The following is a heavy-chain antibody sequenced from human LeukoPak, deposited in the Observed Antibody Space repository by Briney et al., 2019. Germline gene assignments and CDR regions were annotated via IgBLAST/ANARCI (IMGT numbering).Heavy chain of an antibody. Sequence: ASVKVSCKASGYTFTGYYMHWVRQAPGQGLEWMGWVNPNSGGTNYAQKFQGWVTMTRDTSISTAYMELSRLRSDDTAVYYCARDKIDSYGLVDFDYWGQGTLVTVSS. D-gene: IGHD5-18*01. CDR3: ARDKIDSYGLVDFDY. CDR1: GYTFTGYY. J-gene: IGHJ4*02. V-gene: IGHV1-2*04. CDR2: VNPNSGGT.